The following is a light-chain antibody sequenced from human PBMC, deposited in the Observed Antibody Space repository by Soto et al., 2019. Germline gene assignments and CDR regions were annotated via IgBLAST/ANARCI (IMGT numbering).Light chain of an antibody. Sequence: EIVLTLSPATLSLSPGERATLSCRASQSVTSSYLAWYQQKPGQAPRLLLYGASSRATGIPDRFRGVGSGTDFTLTISRLEPEDSAVYYCQQYGSSPLTFGGGTKVEI. V-gene: IGKV3-20*01. CDR2: GAS. J-gene: IGKJ4*01. CDR3: QQYGSSPLT. CDR1: QSVTSSY.